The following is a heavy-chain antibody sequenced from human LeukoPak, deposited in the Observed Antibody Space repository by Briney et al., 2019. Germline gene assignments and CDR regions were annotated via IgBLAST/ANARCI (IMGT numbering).Heavy chain of an antibody. V-gene: IGHV4-4*02. J-gene: IGHJ6*03. CDR1: GGSISSSNW. Sequence: SETLSLTCAVSGGSISSSNWWSWVRQPPGKGLEWIGEIYHSGSTNYNPSLKSRVTISVDTSKNQFSLKLSSVTAADTAVYYCARDYGSGSYYMRYYYYYMDVWGKGTTVTISS. CDR3: ARDYGSGSYYMRYYYYYMDV. CDR2: IYHSGST. D-gene: IGHD3-10*01.